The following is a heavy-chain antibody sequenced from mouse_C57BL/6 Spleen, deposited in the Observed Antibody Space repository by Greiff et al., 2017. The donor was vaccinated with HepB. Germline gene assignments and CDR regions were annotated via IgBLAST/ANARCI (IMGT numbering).Heavy chain of an antibody. CDR2: IDPETGGT. Sequence: QVQLQQSGAELVRPGASVTLSCKASGYTFTDYEMHWVKQTPVHGLEWIGAIDPETGGTAYNQKFKGKAILTADKSSSTAYMELRSLTSEDSAVYYCTKGVYYYGSSPWFAYWGQGTLVTVSA. V-gene: IGHV1-15*01. D-gene: IGHD1-1*01. CDR3: TKGVYYYGSSPWFAY. CDR1: GYTFTDYE. J-gene: IGHJ3*01.